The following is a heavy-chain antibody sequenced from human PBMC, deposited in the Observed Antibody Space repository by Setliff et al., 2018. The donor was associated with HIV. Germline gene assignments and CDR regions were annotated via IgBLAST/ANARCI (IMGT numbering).Heavy chain of an antibody. Sequence: ASVKVSCKVSGYTLAELSMHWVRQAPGKGLEWMGGFDPEHGGTIYAQQFQGRVTMTEEKSADTAYMELKSLRSDDTAVYYCTTFYNSGSLTSFDHWGQGTPVTVSS. D-gene: IGHD3-10*01. CDR3: TTFYNSGSLTSFDH. CDR2: FDPEHGGT. J-gene: IGHJ4*02. CDR1: GYTLAELS. V-gene: IGHV1-24*01.